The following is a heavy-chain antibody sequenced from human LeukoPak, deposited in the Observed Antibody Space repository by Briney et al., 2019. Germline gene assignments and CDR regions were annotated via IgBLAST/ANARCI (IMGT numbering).Heavy chain of an antibody. D-gene: IGHD3-10*01. Sequence: GASVKVSCKASGYTFTSYDINWVRQATGQGLEWMGGIIPIFGTANYAQKFQGRVTITTDESTSTAYMELSSLRSEDTAVYYCARDFPSRPFGESPDAFDIWGQGTMVTVSS. V-gene: IGHV1-69*05. CDR1: GYTFTSYD. CDR2: IIPIFGTA. J-gene: IGHJ3*02. CDR3: ARDFPSRPFGESPDAFDI.